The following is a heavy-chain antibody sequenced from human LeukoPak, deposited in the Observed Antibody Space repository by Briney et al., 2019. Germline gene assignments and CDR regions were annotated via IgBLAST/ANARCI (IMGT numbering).Heavy chain of an antibody. CDR1: GFTFDDYA. D-gene: IGHD3-22*01. CDR2: ISWNSGSI. J-gene: IGHJ4*02. Sequence: GGSLRLSCAASGFTFDDYAMHWVRQAPGKGLDGVSGISWNSGSIGYADSVKGRFTISRDNAKNSLYLQMNSLRAEDTALYYCAKEGYYDSSGYYPFDYWVQGTLVTVSS. V-gene: IGHV3-9*01. CDR3: AKEGYYDSSGYYPFDY.